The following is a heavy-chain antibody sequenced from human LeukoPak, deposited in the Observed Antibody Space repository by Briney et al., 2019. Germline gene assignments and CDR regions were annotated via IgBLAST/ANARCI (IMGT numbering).Heavy chain of an antibody. D-gene: IGHD2-15*01. Sequence: GGSLRLSCAASGFTFDDYGMSWVRQAPGKGLEWVANIKQDGSEKYYVDSVKGRFTISRDNAKNSLYLQMNSLRAEDTAVYYCARGRRRVAATELWFDYWGQGTLVTVSS. J-gene: IGHJ4*02. CDR3: ARGRRRVAATELWFDY. CDR2: IKQDGSEK. CDR1: GFTFDDYG. V-gene: IGHV3-7*01.